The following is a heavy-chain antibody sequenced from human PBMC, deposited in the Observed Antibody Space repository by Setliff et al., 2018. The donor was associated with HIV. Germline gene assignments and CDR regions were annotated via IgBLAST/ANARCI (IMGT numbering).Heavy chain of an antibody. Sequence: GGSLRLSCVVSGFTFRTYGMSWVRQAPGKGLEWVSGISGCGATTFYADSAKGRCTISRDNSKNTLHLQLNSLRAEDTAVYYCAKVFWGSYPTPDAFDIWGQGTMVTVSS. V-gene: IGHV3-23*01. J-gene: IGHJ3*02. CDR1: GFTFRTYG. CDR2: ISGCGATT. D-gene: IGHD3-16*02. CDR3: AKVFWGSYPTPDAFDI.